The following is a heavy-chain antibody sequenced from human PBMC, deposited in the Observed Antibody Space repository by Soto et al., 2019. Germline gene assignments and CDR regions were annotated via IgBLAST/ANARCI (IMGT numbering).Heavy chain of an antibody. CDR1: GGTFSSYT. V-gene: IGHV1-69*04. J-gene: IGHJ3*02. CDR2: IIPILGIA. CDR3: ARDSDSGYDSIVAFDI. D-gene: IGHD5-12*01. Sequence: SVKVSCKASGGTFSSYTISWVRQAPGQGPEWMGRIIPILGIANYAQKFQGRVTITADKSTSTAYMELSSLRSEDTAVYYCARDSDSGYDSIVAFDIWGQGTMVTVSS.